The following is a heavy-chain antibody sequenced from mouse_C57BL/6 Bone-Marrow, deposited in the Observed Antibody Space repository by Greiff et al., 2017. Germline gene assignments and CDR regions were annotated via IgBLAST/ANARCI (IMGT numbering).Heavy chain of an antibody. V-gene: IGHV5-17*01. Sequence: DVKLVESGGGLVKPGGSLKLSCAASGFTFSDYGMHWVRQAPEKGLEWVAYISSGSSTIYYADTVKGRFTISRDNAKNTLFLQMTSLRSEDTAMYYCARLYYSNSYWGQGTLVTVSA. J-gene: IGHJ3*01. D-gene: IGHD2-5*01. CDR1: GFTFSDYG. CDR2: ISSGSSTI. CDR3: ARLYYSNSY.